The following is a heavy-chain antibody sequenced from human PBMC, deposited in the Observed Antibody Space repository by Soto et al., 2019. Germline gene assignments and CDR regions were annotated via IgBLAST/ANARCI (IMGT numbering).Heavy chain of an antibody. CDR1: GGSISSYY. D-gene: IGHD2-8*01. J-gene: IGHJ6*02. Sequence: SETLSLTCTVSGGSISSYYWSWIRQPPGKGLEWIGYIYYSGSTNYNPSLKSRVTISVDTSKNQFSLKLSSVTAADTAVYYCARDIMGTNYYYYGMDVWGQGTTITVSS. CDR2: IYYSGST. CDR3: ARDIMGTNYYYYGMDV. V-gene: IGHV4-59*01.